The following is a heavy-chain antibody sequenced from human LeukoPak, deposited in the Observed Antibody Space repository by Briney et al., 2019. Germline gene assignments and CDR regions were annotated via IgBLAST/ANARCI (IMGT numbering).Heavy chain of an antibody. V-gene: IGHV4-59*01. CDR1: GGSINNYH. J-gene: IGHJ3*02. CDR2: TYYSGST. Sequence: SETLSLTCTVSGGSINNYHWSWVRQPPGKGLEWIGYTYYSGSTNYNPSLKSRVTISVDTSKNQDSLKLSGVTAADTAVYYCARSNAFVIWGQGTMVTVSS. CDR3: ARSNAFVI.